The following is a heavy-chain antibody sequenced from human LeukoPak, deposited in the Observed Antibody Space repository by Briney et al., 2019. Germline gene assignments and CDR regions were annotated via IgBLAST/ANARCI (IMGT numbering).Heavy chain of an antibody. CDR2: ISSGSSTI. CDR1: GFTFGSYG. CDR3: ASPAHGSGSYFPFDY. Sequence: PGGSLRLSCAASGFTFGSYGMHWVRQAPGKGLEWVSYISSGSSTIYYADSVKGRFTISRDNAKNSLYLQINSLRDEDTAVYYCASPAHGSGSYFPFDYWGQGTLVTVSS. V-gene: IGHV3-48*02. J-gene: IGHJ4*02. D-gene: IGHD3-10*01.